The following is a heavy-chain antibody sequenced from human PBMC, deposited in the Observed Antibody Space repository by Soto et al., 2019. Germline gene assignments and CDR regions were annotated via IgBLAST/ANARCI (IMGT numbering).Heavy chain of an antibody. D-gene: IGHD2-8*01. CDR3: ARGDSTDCSNGVCSFFYNHDMDV. J-gene: IGHJ6*02. CDR1: GYSFTDYH. V-gene: IGHV1-2*04. CDR2: INPKSGGT. Sequence: AASVKVSCKASGYSFTDYHIHWVRQAPGQGLEWLGRINPKSGGTSTAQKFQGWVTMTTDTSISTASMGLTRLTSDDTAIYYCARGDSTDCSNGVCSFFYNHDMDVWGQGTTVTVSS.